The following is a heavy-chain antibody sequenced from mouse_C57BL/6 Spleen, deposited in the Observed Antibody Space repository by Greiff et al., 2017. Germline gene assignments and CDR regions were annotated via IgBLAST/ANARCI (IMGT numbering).Heavy chain of an antibody. CDR3: ASLVTTVVATRGSYFDY. J-gene: IGHJ2*01. CDR1: GYTFTSYW. CDR2: IYPGSGST. Sequence: VQLQQPGAELVKPGASVKMSCKASGYTFTSYWITWVKQRPGQGLEWIGDIYPGSGSTNYNEKFKSKATLTVDTSSSTAYMQLSSLTSEDSAVYYCASLVTTVVATRGSYFDYWGQGTTLTVSS. D-gene: IGHD1-1*01. V-gene: IGHV1-55*01.